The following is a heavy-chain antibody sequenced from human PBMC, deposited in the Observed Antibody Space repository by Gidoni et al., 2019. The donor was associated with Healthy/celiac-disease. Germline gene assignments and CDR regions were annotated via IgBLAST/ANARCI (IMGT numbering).Heavy chain of an antibody. V-gene: IGHV4-39*01. CDR1: GGSIRSRSYY. J-gene: IGHJ6*02. Sequence: QLKLQESGPGLVKPSETLSLTCTVSGGSIRSRSYYWGWIRQPPGKGLEGIGSIYYSGSTYYNPSLKSRVTISVDTSKNQFSLKLSSVTAADTAVYYCASYELEMATSRYYYYGMDVWGQGTTVTVSS. CDR2: IYYSGST. D-gene: IGHD5-12*01. CDR3: ASYELEMATSRYYYYGMDV.